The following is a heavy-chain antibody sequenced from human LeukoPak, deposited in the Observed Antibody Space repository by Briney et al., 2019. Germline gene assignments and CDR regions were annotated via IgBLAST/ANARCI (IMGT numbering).Heavy chain of an antibody. CDR2: MNPNSGNT. CDR3: ARSSDTYYDILTGYYEFDY. Sequence: GASVKVSCKASGYTFTSYDINWVRQATGQGLEWMGWMNPNSGNTGYAQKFQGRVTMTRNTSISTAYMELSSLRSEDTAVYYCARSSDTYYDILTGYYEFDYWGQGTLVTVSS. D-gene: IGHD3-9*01. J-gene: IGHJ4*02. V-gene: IGHV1-8*01. CDR1: GYTFTSYD.